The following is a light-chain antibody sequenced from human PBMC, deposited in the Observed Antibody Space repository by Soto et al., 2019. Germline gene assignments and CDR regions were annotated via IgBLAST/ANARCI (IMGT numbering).Light chain of an antibody. Sequence: QYVLTQPPSASGTPGQRVSFSCSGSKSNIGSNFVFWYQQLPGTAPKLLMYKNDQRPSGVPDRFSGSKSGTSASLAISGLRSEDEGDYYCAAWDDTLSGPIFGGGTKLTVL. V-gene: IGLV1-47*01. CDR1: KSNIGSNF. CDR2: KND. CDR3: AAWDDTLSGPI. J-gene: IGLJ2*01.